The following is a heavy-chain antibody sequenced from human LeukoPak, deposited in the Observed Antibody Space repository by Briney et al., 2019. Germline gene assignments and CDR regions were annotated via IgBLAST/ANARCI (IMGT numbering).Heavy chain of an antibody. D-gene: IGHD2-2*02. J-gene: IGHJ5*02. CDR1: GGSFSGYY. V-gene: IGHV4-34*01. CDR3: ARGRIKGSGYCSSTSCYNNWFDP. Sequence: SETLSLTCAVYGGSFSGYYWSWIRQPPGKGLEWIGEINHSGSTNYNPSLKSRVTISVDTSKNQFSLKLSSVTAADTAVYYCARGRIKGSGYCSSTSCYNNWFDPWGQGTLVTVSS. CDR2: INHSGST.